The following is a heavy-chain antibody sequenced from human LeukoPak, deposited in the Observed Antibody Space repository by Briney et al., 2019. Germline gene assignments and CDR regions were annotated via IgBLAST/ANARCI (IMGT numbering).Heavy chain of an antibody. V-gene: IGHV1-46*01. CDR3: ARDRTNDFWSGYCDY. CDR2: INPSGGST. Sequence: GASVKVSCKASGGTFSSYTISWVRQAPGQGLEWMGIINPSGGSTSYAQKFQGRVTMTGDTSTSTVYMELSSLRSEDTAVYYCARDRTNDFWSGYCDYWGQGTLVTVSS. CDR1: GGTFSSYT. J-gene: IGHJ4*02. D-gene: IGHD3-3*01.